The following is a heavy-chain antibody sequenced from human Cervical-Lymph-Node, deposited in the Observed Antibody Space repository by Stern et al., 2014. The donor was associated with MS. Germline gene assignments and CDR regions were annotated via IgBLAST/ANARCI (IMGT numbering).Heavy chain of an antibody. J-gene: IGHJ4*02. V-gene: IGHV3-21*01. CDR3: ARAFLRCPDY. CDR2: IRSSSSYI. Sequence: EMQLVESGGGLVKPGGSLRLSCAASGFTFSSYSMNWVRQAPGKGLEWVSSIRSSSSYIYYADSVKGRFTISRDNAQSSLYLHMNSLRAEDTAVYYCARAFLRCPDYWGQGTLVTVSS. D-gene: IGHD4-17*01. CDR1: GFTFSSYS.